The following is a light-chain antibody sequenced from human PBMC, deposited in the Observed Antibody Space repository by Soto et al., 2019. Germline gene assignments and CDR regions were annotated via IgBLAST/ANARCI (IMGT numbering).Light chain of an antibody. CDR2: EVS. CDR1: TNDIGSYDY. J-gene: IGLJ2*01. Sequence: QSALSQPASVSXSPGQWITISCTGGTNDIGSYDYVSWYQQHPGKAPKLIISEVSNRPSGVSNRFSGSKSGNAASLTISGLQAEDEADYYCTSFARDISIVFGGGTQLTVL. CDR3: TSFARDISIV. V-gene: IGLV2-14*01.